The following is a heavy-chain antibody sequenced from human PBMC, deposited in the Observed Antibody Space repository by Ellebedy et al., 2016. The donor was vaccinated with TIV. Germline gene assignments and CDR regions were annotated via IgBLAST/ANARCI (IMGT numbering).Heavy chain of an antibody. CDR1: GFTFSGYW. CDR2: IYSGGAA. CDR3: ARNRDANGWYVDL. Sequence: PGGSLRLSCAASGFTFSGYWMSWVRQAPGKGLEWVSTIYSGGAAYHGDAVKGRFTVSRDSSKNTVYLQMNSLRVEDTALYFCARNRDANGWYVDLWGQGTLVTVSS. V-gene: IGHV3-66*01. J-gene: IGHJ5*02. D-gene: IGHD6-19*01.